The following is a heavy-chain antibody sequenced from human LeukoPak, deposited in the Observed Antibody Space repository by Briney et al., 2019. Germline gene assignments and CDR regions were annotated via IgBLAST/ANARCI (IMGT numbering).Heavy chain of an antibody. V-gene: IGHV1-2*02. CDR2: INPNSGGT. CDR1: GYTFTSYD. Sequence: ASVKVSCKASGYTFTSYDINWVRQATGQGLEWMGWINPNSGGTNYAQKFQGRVTMTRDTSISTAYMELSRLSSDDTAVYYCARGVTGFYYYYYMDTWGKGTTVTVSS. J-gene: IGHJ6*03. D-gene: IGHD3-10*01. CDR3: ARGVTGFYYYYYMDT.